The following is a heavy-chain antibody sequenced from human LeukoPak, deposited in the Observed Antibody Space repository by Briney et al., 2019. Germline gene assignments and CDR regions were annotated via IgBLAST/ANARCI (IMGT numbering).Heavy chain of an antibody. J-gene: IGHJ4*02. D-gene: IGHD3-3*01. Sequence: RGSLRLSCAASGFTFSSYWMHWVRQAPGKGLVWVSRINSDGSSTSYADSVKGRFTISRDNAKNTLYLQMNSLRAEDTAVYYCARVTDDFWSGYYLSGRSLDYWGQGTLVTVSS. CDR2: INSDGSST. CDR1: GFTFSSYW. V-gene: IGHV3-74*01. CDR3: ARVTDDFWSGYYLSGRSLDY.